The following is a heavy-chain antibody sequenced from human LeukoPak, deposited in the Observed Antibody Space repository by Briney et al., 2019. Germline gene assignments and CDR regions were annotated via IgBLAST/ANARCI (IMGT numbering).Heavy chain of an antibody. CDR1: GFTFSSCS. CDR3: ARDPLRVAARDY. V-gene: IGHV3-21*05. J-gene: IGHJ4*02. Sequence: PGGSLRLSCAASGFTFSSCSMNRVRQAPGKGLEWVSYISSTSSYTNYADSVKGRFTISRDNAKNSLYLQMNSLRAEDTAVYYCARDPLRVAARDYWGQGTLVTVSS. D-gene: IGHD6-6*01. CDR2: ISSTSSYT.